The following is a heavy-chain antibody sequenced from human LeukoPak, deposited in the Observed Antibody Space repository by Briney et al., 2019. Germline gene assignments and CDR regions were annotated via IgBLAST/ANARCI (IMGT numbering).Heavy chain of an antibody. CDR1: GGSISGYY. CDR2: IYSSGTA. CDR3: ASDTGYFGAGGFDR. D-gene: IGHD3-10*01. Sequence: SETLSLTCTVSGGSISGYYWSWIRQPAGKGLECIGRIYSSGTANYNPSLKSRVTMSVDTSKNQVSLKLTSVTAADTAVYDCASDTGYFGAGGFDRWGQGTLVTVSS. V-gene: IGHV4-4*07. J-gene: IGHJ4*02.